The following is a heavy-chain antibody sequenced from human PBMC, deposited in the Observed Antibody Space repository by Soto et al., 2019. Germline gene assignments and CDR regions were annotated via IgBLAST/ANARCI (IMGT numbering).Heavy chain of an antibody. D-gene: IGHD1-26*01. Sequence: PGGSLRLSCAASGFTFSSYAMSWVRQAPGKGLEWVSAISGSGGSTYYADSVKGRFIISRDNSKNTVYLQMSSLRAEDTAFYYCAKDSISDRETFIDSWGQGTLVTVSS. CDR3: AKDSISDRETFIDS. CDR2: ISGSGGST. V-gene: IGHV3-23*01. CDR1: GFTFSSYA. J-gene: IGHJ4*02.